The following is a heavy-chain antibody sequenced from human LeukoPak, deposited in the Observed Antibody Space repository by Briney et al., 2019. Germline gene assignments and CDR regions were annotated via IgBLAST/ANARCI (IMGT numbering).Heavy chain of an antibody. V-gene: IGHV1-2*02. J-gene: IGHJ4*02. Sequence: ASVKVSCKASGYTFTGYYMHWVRQAPGQALESMGWINPNSGGTNYAQKFQGRVTMTRDTSISTAYMELSRLRSDDTAVYYCTRKTIAAAGTLVDYWGQGTLVTVSS. CDR2: INPNSGGT. D-gene: IGHD6-13*01. CDR3: TRKTIAAAGTLVDY. CDR1: GYTFTGYY.